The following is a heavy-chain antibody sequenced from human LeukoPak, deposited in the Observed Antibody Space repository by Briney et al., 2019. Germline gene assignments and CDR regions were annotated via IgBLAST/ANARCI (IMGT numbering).Heavy chain of an antibody. CDR3: ALMGGCSSSSCSPESY. CDR2: INPNSGDT. V-gene: IGHV1-2*02. CDR1: GYTFTGYY. J-gene: IGHJ4*02. D-gene: IGHD2-2*01. Sequence: ASVKVSCKASGYTFTGYYMHWVRQAPGQGLEWMGWINPNSGDTNYAQKFQGRVTMTRVTSISTAYMDLSRLRSDDTAFYYCALMGGCSSSSCSPESYWGQGTLVIVSS.